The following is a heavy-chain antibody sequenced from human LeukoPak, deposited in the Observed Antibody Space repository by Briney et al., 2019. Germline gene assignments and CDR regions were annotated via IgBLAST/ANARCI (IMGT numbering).Heavy chain of an antibody. Sequence: PGGSLRLSCAASGFTFDDYAMHWVRQAPGKGLEWVSGISWNSGSIGYADSVKGRFTISRDNAKNSLYLQMNSLRAEDTGVYYCARLSSGWYRQSDYFDYWGQGTLVTVSS. J-gene: IGHJ4*02. D-gene: IGHD6-19*01. CDR3: ARLSSGWYRQSDYFDY. CDR1: GFTFDDYA. CDR2: ISWNSGSI. V-gene: IGHV3-9*01.